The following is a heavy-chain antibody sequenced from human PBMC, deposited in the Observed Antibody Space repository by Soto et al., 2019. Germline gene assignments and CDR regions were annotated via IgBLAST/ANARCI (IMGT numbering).Heavy chain of an antibody. Sequence: QLQLQESGPGLVKPSETLSLTCTVSGGSISSSSSSWGWIRQPPGKGLEWLGIISYSGSTYYSPSLKSRVTISVDASKNLFSLKLSSVTAADTALYYCSRTYVTDVVVVPASKDYMDVWGKGTTVTVSS. CDR1: GGSISSSSSS. CDR2: ISYSGST. J-gene: IGHJ6*03. V-gene: IGHV4-39*01. CDR3: SRTYVTDVVVVPASKDYMDV. D-gene: IGHD2-2*01.